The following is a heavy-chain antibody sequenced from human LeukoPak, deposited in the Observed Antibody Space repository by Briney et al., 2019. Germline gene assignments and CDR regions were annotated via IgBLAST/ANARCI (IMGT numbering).Heavy chain of an antibody. CDR1: GFIFNIHG. CDR2: IRYDGTNK. J-gene: IGHJ4*02. V-gene: IGHV3-30*02. CDR3: ARIWYSSGWSLDY. D-gene: IGHD6-19*01. Sequence: GGSLRLSCTASGFIFNIHGMHWVRQAPGKGLEWVAFIRYDGTNKCYADSVKGRFTISRDNAKNSLYLQMNSLRAEDTAVYYCARIWYSSGWSLDYWGQGILVTVSS.